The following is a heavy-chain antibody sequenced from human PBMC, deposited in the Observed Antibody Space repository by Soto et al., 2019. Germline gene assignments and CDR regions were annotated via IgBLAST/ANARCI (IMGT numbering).Heavy chain of an antibody. D-gene: IGHD3-3*01. Sequence: VQLQESGPGLVKPSQTLSLTCTVSGGSISSGDYYWSWIRQPPGKGLEWIGRIKSKTDGGTTDYAAPVKGRFTISRDDSKNTLYLQMNSLKTEDTAVYYCTTEHAFTIFSGMDVWGQGTTVTVS. CDR2: IKSKTDGGTT. CDR3: TTEHAFTIFSGMDV. J-gene: IGHJ6*02. CDR1: GGSISSGDYY. V-gene: IGHV3-15*01.